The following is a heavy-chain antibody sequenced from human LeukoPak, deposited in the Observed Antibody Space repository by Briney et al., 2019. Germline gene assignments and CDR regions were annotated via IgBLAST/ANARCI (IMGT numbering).Heavy chain of an antibody. J-gene: IGHJ4*02. CDR2: IYHSGST. V-gene: IGHV4-39*01. Sequence: SETLSLTCTVSGGSINSSSYYWGWIRQPPGKGLEWIGSIYHSGSTYYNPSLKSRVTISVDTSKNQFSLKLSSVTAADTAVYYCARHKNDYVWGSYRPTPYFDYWGQGTLVTVSS. CDR3: ARHKNDYVWGSYRPTPYFDY. CDR1: GGSINSSSYY. D-gene: IGHD3-16*02.